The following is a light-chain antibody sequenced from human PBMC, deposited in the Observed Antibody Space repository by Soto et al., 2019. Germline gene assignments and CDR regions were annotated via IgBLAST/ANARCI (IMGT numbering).Light chain of an antibody. J-gene: IGKJ2*01. Sequence: IVMTQSPATLSMSPGERATLSCRASQSVNTNLAWYQQNPGQAPRLLIYGASTRATGVPARFSGSGSETEFTLTISSLQSEDCAVYYCQHYYGWAKTFGQGTKLEIK. V-gene: IGKV3-15*01. CDR3: QHYYGWAKT. CDR2: GAS. CDR1: QSVNTN.